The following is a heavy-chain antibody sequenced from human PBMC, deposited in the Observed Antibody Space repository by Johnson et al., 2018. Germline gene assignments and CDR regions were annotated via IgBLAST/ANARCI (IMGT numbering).Heavy chain of an antibody. CDR3: AIERGIFTYFDS. CDR1: GFTFSSYA. V-gene: IGHV3-30-3*01. J-gene: IGHJ4*02. CDR2: ISYDGSNK. D-gene: IGHD3-9*01. Sequence: QVQLQESGGGVVQLGRSLRLSCAASGFTFSSYAMHWVRQAPGKGLEWVAVISYDGSNKYYADSVKGRFTISRDNSKNTLFLQMSSLRAEDTAVYYCAIERGIFTYFDSWGQGTLVTVSS.